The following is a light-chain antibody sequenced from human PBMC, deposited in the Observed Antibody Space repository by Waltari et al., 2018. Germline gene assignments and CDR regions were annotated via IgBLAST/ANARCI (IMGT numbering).Light chain of an antibody. CDR1: SSDVGAYNF. Sequence: QSALTQPASVSGSPGQSIAIPCAGTSSDVGAYNFVSWYQQHPGKAPKLMIYDVNARPSGVSDRFSGSKSGNTASLTISGLQAEDETDYYCSSFTTSGTYVFGTGTKVTVL. J-gene: IGLJ1*01. CDR3: SSFTTSGTYV. CDR2: DVN. V-gene: IGLV2-14*03.